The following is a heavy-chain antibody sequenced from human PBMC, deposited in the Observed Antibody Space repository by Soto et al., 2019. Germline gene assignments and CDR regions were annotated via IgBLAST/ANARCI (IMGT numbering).Heavy chain of an antibody. CDR2: ISSSGSTI. D-gene: IGHD3-3*01. Sequence: GGSLRLSCAASGFTFSDYYMSWIRQAPGKGLEWVSYISSSGSTIYYADSVKGRFTISRDNAKNSLYQQMNSLRAEDTAVYYCARDSGPSIFGVVPYYMDVWGKGTTVTVSS. CDR3: ARDSGPSIFGVVPYYMDV. CDR1: GFTFSDYY. J-gene: IGHJ6*03. V-gene: IGHV3-11*01.